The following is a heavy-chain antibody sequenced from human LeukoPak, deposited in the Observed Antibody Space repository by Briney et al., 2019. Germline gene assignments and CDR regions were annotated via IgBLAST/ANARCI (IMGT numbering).Heavy chain of an antibody. D-gene: IGHD2-15*01. CDR1: GFTFSSYG. Sequence: PGGSLRLSCAASGFTFSSYGMSWVRQAPGKGLEWASVISGSGGSTYYADSVKGRFTISRDNSKNTLYLQMNSLRAEDTAVYYCAKGGIVVVVAAYYPFDYWGPGTLVTVSS. CDR3: AKGGIVVVVAAYYPFDY. J-gene: IGHJ4*02. CDR2: ISGSGGST. V-gene: IGHV3-23*01.